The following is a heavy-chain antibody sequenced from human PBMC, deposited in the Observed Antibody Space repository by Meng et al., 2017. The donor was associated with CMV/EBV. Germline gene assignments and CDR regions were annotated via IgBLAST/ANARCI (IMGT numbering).Heavy chain of an antibody. CDR1: GFTFSCNS. V-gene: IGHV3-21*01. J-gene: IGHJ5*02. CDR2: ISRSSSYI. D-gene: IGHD7-27*01. Sequence: VQLGSAGGGLRKPGWSLCFSHEASGFTFSCNSMNWVPQAPWNGLEGVSSISRSSSYIYYADSGKGRFTIARYNGKNSLYLQMNSLRAEDTAVYYCARDSTGDWVDPLGQGTLVTVSS. CDR3: ARDSTGDWVDP.